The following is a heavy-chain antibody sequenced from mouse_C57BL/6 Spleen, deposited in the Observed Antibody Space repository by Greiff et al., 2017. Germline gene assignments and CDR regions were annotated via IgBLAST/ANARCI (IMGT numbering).Heavy chain of an antibody. D-gene: IGHD1-1*01. CDR2: IDPSDSYT. CDR3: ALITTVVATSLYYFDY. J-gene: IGHJ2*01. Sequence: QVQLQQSGAELVMPGASVKLSCKASGYTFTSYWMHWVKQRPGQGLEWIGEIDPSDSYTNYNQKFKGKSTLTVDKSSSTAYMQLSSLTSEDSAVYYCALITTVVATSLYYFDYWGQGTTLTVSS. CDR1: GYTFTSYW. V-gene: IGHV1-69*01.